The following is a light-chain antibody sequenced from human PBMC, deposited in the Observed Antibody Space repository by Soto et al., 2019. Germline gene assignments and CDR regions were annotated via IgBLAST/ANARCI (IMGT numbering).Light chain of an antibody. CDR3: SSYAGSNNLV. CDR2: EVS. Sequence: QSALTQPPSASRSPGQSVTISCTGTSSDVGGYNYVSWYQQHPGKAPKLMIYEVSKRPSGVPDRFSGSKSGNTASLTVSGLKAEDEADYYCSSYAGSNNLVFGGGTKLTVL. CDR1: SSDVGGYNY. V-gene: IGLV2-8*01. J-gene: IGLJ2*01.